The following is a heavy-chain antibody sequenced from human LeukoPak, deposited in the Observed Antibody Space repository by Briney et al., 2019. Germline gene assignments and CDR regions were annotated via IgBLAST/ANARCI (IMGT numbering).Heavy chain of an antibody. J-gene: IGHJ4*02. Sequence: GGSLRLSCAASGFTVSSNFMSWVRQAPGKGLEWVSVIYSGGTTYYADSVKGRFTISRDNAKNSLYLQMNSLRAEDTAVYYCARKGRGNSDYWGQGTLVTVSS. D-gene: IGHD4-23*01. CDR2: IYSGGTT. CDR3: ARKGRGNSDY. V-gene: IGHV3-53*01. CDR1: GFTVSSNF.